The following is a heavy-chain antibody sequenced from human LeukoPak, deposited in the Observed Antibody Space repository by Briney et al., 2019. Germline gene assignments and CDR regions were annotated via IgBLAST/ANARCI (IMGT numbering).Heavy chain of an antibody. Sequence: GGSLRLSCAASGFTFSSYEMNWVRQAPGKGLEWVSYISSSGSTIYYADSVKGRFTISRDNSKNTLYLQMGSLRAEDMAVYYCASEAMARQGAFDIWGQGTMVTVSS. D-gene: IGHD6-6*01. CDR1: GFTFSSYE. J-gene: IGHJ3*02. CDR3: ASEAMARQGAFDI. V-gene: IGHV3-48*03. CDR2: ISSSGSTI.